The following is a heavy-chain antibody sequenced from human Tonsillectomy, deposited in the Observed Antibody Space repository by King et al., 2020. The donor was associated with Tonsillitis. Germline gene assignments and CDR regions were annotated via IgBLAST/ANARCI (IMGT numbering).Heavy chain of an antibody. D-gene: IGHD3-10*01. CDR1: GFTFSNAW. V-gene: IGHV3-15*01. Sequence: VQLVESGGGLVKPGGSLRLSCAASGFTFSNAWMSWVRQVPGKGLEWVGRIKSKSDGGTPDYGAPVKGRFIISRDDSKNTVYLQMNSLKIEDTAVYYCTTRGRSGGYFWYSFDYWGQGTQVTVSS. J-gene: IGHJ4*02. CDR3: TTRGRSGGYFWYSFDY. CDR2: IKSKSDGGTP.